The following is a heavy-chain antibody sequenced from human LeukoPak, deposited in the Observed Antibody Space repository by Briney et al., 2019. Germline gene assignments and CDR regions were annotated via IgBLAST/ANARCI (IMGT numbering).Heavy chain of an antibody. CDR1: GGSISNTNW. V-gene: IGHV4-4*02. CDR2: ISLTGLT. D-gene: IGHD3-10*01. Sequence: PSETLSLTCGVSGGSISNTNWWSWVRQPPGQGLEWIGEISLTGLTHYNPSLKSRVTVALDKSKNQLSLNLTSVTAADTAVYYCAKDSIRGVIQGLNWFDPWGQGTLVTVSS. J-gene: IGHJ5*02. CDR3: AKDSIRGVIQGLNWFDP.